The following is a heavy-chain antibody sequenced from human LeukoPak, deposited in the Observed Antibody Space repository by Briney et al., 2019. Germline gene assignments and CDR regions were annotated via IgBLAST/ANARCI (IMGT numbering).Heavy chain of an antibody. J-gene: IGHJ4*02. V-gene: IGHV3-53*01. CDR3: AREILAPGKTHDY. Sequence: PGGSLRLSCAASGFTVSSNYMSWVRQAPGKGLEWVSVIYSGGNTYYADSVKGRFTISRDISKNTVYLQMNSLRAEDTAVYYCAREILAPGKTHDYWGQGTLVTVSS. CDR1: GFTVSSNY. CDR2: IYSGGNT.